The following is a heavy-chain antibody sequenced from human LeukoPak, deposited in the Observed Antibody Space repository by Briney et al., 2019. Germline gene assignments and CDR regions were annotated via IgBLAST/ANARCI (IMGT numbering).Heavy chain of an antibody. Sequence: PGGSLRLSCAASGFTFSSYSMNWVRQAPGKGLEWVSSISSSSSYIYYADSVKGRFTISRDNAKNSLYLQMNSLRAEDTAVYYCATHSYSSSWYLRWGFNYYYYMDVWGKGTTVTVSS. D-gene: IGHD6-13*01. J-gene: IGHJ6*03. V-gene: IGHV3-21*01. CDR3: ATHSYSSSWYLRWGFNYYYYMDV. CDR2: ISSSSSYI. CDR1: GFTFSSYS.